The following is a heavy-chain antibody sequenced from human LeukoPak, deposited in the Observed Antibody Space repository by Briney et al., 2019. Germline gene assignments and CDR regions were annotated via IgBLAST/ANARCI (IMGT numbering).Heavy chain of an antibody. V-gene: IGHV3-23*01. D-gene: IGHD3-10*01. CDR1: GFTFISYG. CDR3: ATASRITMVRGVRSADY. J-gene: IGHJ4*02. Sequence: QSGGSLRLSCAASGFTFISYGMSWVRQAPGKGLEWVSGITGSGGSTYYADSVKGRFTISRDNSKNTLYLQMNSLRAEDTAVYYCATASRITMVRGVRSADYWGQGTLVTVSS. CDR2: ITGSGGST.